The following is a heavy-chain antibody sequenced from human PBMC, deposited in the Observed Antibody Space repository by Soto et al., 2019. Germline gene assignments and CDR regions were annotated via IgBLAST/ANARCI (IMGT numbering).Heavy chain of an antibody. V-gene: IGHV3-7*03. CDR3: ARIGYSSSSLDY. J-gene: IGHJ4*02. CDR1: GFIFRNYW. Sequence: GGSLRLSCAASGFIFRNYWMSWVRQAPGKGLERVANIKQDGGQKYYVDSVKGRFTISRDNARNSLYLQINSLRAEDTAMYYCARIGYSSSSLDYWGLGTLVTVSS. D-gene: IGHD6-6*01. CDR2: IKQDGGQK.